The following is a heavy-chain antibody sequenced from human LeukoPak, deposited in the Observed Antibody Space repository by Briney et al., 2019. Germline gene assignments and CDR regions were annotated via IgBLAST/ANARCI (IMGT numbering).Heavy chain of an antibody. J-gene: IGHJ4*02. CDR1: GITFSSYA. CDR3: AKGTIAAAAALDYYFDC. V-gene: IGHV3-23*01. D-gene: IGHD6-13*01. CDR2: ISGSGGST. Sequence: GGSLRLSCAASGITFSSYAMSWVRQAPGKGLEWVSAISGSGGSTYYADSVKGRFTISRDNSKNTLYLQMNSLRAEDTAVYYCAKGTIAAAAALDYYFDCWGQGTLVTVSS.